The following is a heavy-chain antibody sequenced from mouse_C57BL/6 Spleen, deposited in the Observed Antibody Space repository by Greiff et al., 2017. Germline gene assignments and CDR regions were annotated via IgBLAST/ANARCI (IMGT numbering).Heavy chain of an antibody. J-gene: IGHJ1*03. CDR3: ASAGYYGYPSWYIDV. CDR1: GYTFTSYW. CDR2: IDPSDSYT. V-gene: IGHV1-69*01. D-gene: IGHD2-2*01. Sequence: VKLQQPGAELVMPGASVKLSCKASGYTFTSYWMHWVKQRPGQGLEWIGEIDPSDSYTNYNPKLKGKSTLTVVKSSSTAYMQLSSLTSEDSAVYYCASAGYYGYPSWYIDVWGTGTSVTVSS.